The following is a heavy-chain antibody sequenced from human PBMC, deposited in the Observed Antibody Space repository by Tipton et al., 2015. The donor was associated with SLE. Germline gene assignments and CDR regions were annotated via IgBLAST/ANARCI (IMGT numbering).Heavy chain of an antibody. J-gene: IGHJ4*02. D-gene: IGHD4-17*01. CDR1: GFTFSSYA. CDR3: AKEPTTVTFDS. V-gene: IGHV3-23*03. Sequence: SLRLSCAASGFTFSSYAMSWVRQAPGKGLEWVSVIYSGGSTYYADSVKGRFTISRDNSKNTLYLQMNSLRAEDTAVYYCAKEPTTVTFDSWGQGTLVTVSS. CDR2: IYSGGST.